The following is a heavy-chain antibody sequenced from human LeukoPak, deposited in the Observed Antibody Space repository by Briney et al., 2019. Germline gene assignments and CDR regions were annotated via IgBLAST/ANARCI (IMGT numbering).Heavy chain of an antibody. CDR2: ISSSSSYI. J-gene: IGHJ3*02. CDR1: GFTFSSYS. V-gene: IGHV3-21*01. CDR3: ARDPKGVVPAAGAFDI. Sequence: GGSLRLSCAASGFTFSSYSMNWVRQAPGKGLEWVSSISSSSSYIYYADSVKGRFTISRDNAKNSLYLQMNSLRAEDTAVYYCARDPKGVVPAAGAFDIWGQGTMVTVSS. D-gene: IGHD2-2*01.